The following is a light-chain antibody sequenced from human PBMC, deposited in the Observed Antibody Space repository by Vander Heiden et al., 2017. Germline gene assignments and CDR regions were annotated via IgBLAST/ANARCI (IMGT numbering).Light chain of an antibody. CDR2: QDT. CDR3: QAWDSSTAV. J-gene: IGLJ3*02. CDR1: TLGDKY. V-gene: IGLV3-1*01. Sequence: SSALTQPPSVSVSPGQTASTTCSGDTLGDKYAGWYQQKPGQYPVLDIYQDTKRPSGIPERFSGSNSGNTATLTIGGTQAMDEADYYCQAWDSSTAVFGGGTKLTVL.